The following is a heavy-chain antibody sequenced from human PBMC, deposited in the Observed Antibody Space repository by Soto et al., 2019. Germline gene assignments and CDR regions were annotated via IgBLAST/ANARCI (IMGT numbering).Heavy chain of an antibody. Sequence: ASVKVSCKASGYTFTSYGISWVRQAPGQGLEWMGWISAYNGNTNYAQKLQGRVTMTTDTSTSTAYMELRSLRSDDTAAYYCARGGYCSGGSCYFSRGGSLLVGRRGKFDPWGQGTLVTVSS. V-gene: IGHV1-18*01. D-gene: IGHD2-15*01. CDR2: ISAYNGNT. CDR3: ARGGYCSGGSCYFSRGGSLLVGRRGKFDP. CDR1: GYTFTSYG. J-gene: IGHJ5*02.